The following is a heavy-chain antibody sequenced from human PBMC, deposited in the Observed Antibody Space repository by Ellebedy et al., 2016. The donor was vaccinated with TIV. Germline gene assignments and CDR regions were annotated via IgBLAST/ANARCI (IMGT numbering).Heavy chain of an antibody. J-gene: IGHJ4*02. Sequence: GESLKISCAASGFTFSSYDMHWVCQATGKGLEWVSAIGTAGDTYYPGSVKGRFTISRDNSKNTLYLQLNSLRAEDTAVYYCARGSGTVVTSVYWGQGTLVAVSS. CDR3: ARGSGTVVTSVY. D-gene: IGHD4-23*01. CDR1: GFTFSSYD. V-gene: IGHV3-13*01. CDR2: IGTAGDT.